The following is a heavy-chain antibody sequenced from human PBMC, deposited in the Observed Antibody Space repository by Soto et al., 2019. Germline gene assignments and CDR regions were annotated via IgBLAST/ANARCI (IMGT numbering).Heavy chain of an antibody. CDR2: IKQDGSEK. V-gene: IGHV3-7*01. J-gene: IGHJ3*02. Sequence: QPGGSLRLSCAASGFTFSSYWMSWVRQAPGKGLEWVANIKQDGSEKYYVDSVKGRFTISRDNAKNSLYLQMNSLRAEDTAVYYCTREDGSGSYCAFDIWGQGTMVTVSS. CDR3: TREDGSGSYCAFDI. D-gene: IGHD3-10*01. CDR1: GFTFSSYW.